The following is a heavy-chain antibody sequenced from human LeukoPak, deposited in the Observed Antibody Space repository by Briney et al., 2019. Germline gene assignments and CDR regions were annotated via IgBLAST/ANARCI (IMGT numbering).Heavy chain of an antibody. CDR1: GFTFSSYD. D-gene: IGHD6-19*01. CDR3: SGLRGWPY. J-gene: IGHJ4*02. Sequence: PGRSLRLSCGASGFTFSSYDMHWVRRAPGKGLEWVAGIRYDGRHTYHADSVKGRFTISRDNSKNTLYLQMESLKTEDTAVYCASGLRGWPYWGQGTQVTVSS. CDR2: IRYDGRHT. V-gene: IGHV3-30*03.